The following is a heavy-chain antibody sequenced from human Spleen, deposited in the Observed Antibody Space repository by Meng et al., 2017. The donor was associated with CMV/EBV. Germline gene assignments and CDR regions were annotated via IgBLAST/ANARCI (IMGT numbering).Heavy chain of an antibody. D-gene: IGHD3-10*01. CDR1: GFTFSSYA. CDR3: SSREYFSYYGVDV. J-gene: IGHJ6*02. Sequence: GESLKISCAASGFTFSSYAMGWVRQTLGKGLEWVSYISNRGNTIYYADSVKGRFTISRDNAKNSLYLQMNSLRVEDTAVYYCSSREYFSYYGVDVWGQGTTVTVSS. V-gene: IGHV3-48*04. CDR2: ISNRGNTI.